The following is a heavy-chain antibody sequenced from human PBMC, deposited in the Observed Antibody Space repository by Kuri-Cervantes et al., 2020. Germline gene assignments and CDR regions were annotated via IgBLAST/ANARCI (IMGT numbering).Heavy chain of an antibody. J-gene: IGHJ6*02. CDR2: IIPIFGTA. CDR3: ATSQRLLPDAILTGYSGGKIPNYYYYGMDV. V-gene: IGHV1-69*13. D-gene: IGHD3-9*01. Sequence: SVKVSCKASGSTFSSYAISWVRQAPGQGLEWMGGIIPIFGTANYAQKFQGRVTITADESTSTAYMELSSLRSEDTAVYYCATSQRLLPDAILTGYSGGKIPNYYYYGMDVWGQGTTVTVSS. CDR1: GSTFSSYA.